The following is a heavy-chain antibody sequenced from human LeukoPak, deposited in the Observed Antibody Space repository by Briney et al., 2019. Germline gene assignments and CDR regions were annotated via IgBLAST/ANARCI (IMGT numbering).Heavy chain of an antibody. CDR2: LIWNSGSI. D-gene: IGHD6-13*01. V-gene: IGHV3-9*01. CDR1: GFTLDVYA. J-gene: IGHJ6*02. CDR3: AKVYSSSWYYYYGIDV. Sequence: GGSLSLSCAASGFTLDVYAMQWVRPAPGKGLEWVSCLIWNSGSIDYAASVKGRFTISRDNAKNSLYLQMNSVRAEDTALYYCAKVYSSSWYYYYGIDVWGQGTMVTVSS.